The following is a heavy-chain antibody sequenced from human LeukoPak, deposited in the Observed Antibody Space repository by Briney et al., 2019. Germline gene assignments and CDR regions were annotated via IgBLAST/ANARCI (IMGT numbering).Heavy chain of an antibody. Sequence: ASVKVSCKASGYTFTSYYMHWVRQAPGQGLEWMGMINPSGGSTIYAQKFQGRVTMTRDTSTSTVYMELSSLRSEDTAVYYCARDRLLIDYYYDSSGWIKWGQGTLVTVSS. V-gene: IGHV1-46*01. CDR2: INPSGGST. D-gene: IGHD3-22*01. J-gene: IGHJ4*02. CDR3: ARDRLLIDYYYDSSGWIK. CDR1: GYTFTSYY.